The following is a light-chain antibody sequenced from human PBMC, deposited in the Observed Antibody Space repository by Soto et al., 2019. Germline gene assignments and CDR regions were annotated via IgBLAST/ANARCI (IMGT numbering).Light chain of an antibody. Sequence: IVFTQSPGTLSLSPGERATLSCRASQSVSSSYLAWYQQKPGQAPRLLIYGASSRATGIPDRFSGSGSGTDFTLTISRLEPEDFAVYYCQQYGSSQTFGQGTKVDIK. CDR1: QSVSSSY. J-gene: IGKJ1*01. CDR2: GAS. CDR3: QQYGSSQT. V-gene: IGKV3-20*01.